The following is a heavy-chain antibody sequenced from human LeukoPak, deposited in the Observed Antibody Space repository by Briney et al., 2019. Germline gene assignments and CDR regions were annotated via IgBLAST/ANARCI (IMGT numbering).Heavy chain of an antibody. D-gene: IGHD6-6*01. Sequence: GGPLRLSCAASGITFSSYSMNWVRKAPGKGLEWVSYISSSSTIYYADSVKSRFTISRNNAKNSLYLQMNSLSAEDTAVYYCARGRVSDRAARHWGQGTLVTVSS. J-gene: IGHJ4*02. V-gene: IGHV3-48*01. CDR3: ARGRVSDRAARH. CDR2: ISSSSTI. CDR1: GITFSSYS.